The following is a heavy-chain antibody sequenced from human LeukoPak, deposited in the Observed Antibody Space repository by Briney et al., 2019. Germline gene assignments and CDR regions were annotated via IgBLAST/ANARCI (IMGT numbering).Heavy chain of an antibody. D-gene: IGHD2-15*01. V-gene: IGHV4-34*01. Sequence: PSETLSLTCAVYGGSFSGYYWSWIRQPPGKGLEWIGEINHSGSTNYNPSLNSRVTISVDTSKNQFSLKLSSVTAADTAVYYCALVVVAATHWVDYWGQGTLVTVSS. CDR3: ALVVVAATHWVDY. CDR1: GGSFSGYY. J-gene: IGHJ4*02. CDR2: INHSGST.